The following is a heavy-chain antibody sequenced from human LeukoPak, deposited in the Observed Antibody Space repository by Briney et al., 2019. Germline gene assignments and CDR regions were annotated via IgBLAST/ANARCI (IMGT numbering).Heavy chain of an antibody. J-gene: IGHJ5*02. D-gene: IGHD2-15*01. V-gene: IGHV1-69*04. CDR2: IIPILGIA. CDR3: ARGSRWFVNWFDP. Sequence: GASVKVSCKASGGTFSSYAISWVRQAPGQGLEWMGRIIPILGIANYAQKFQGRVTITADKSTSTAYMELSSLRSEDKAVYYCARGSRWFVNWFDPWGQGTLVNVSS. CDR1: GGTFSSYA.